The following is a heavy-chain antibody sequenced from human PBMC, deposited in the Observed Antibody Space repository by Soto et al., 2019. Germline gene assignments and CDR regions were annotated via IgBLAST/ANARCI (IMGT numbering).Heavy chain of an antibody. CDR2: IKQDGSEK. D-gene: IGHD3-10*01. CDR1: GFTFSSYC. V-gene: IGHV3-7*05. Sequence: EVQLVESGGGLVQPGGSLRLSCAASGFTFSSYCMSWVRQAPGKGLEWVANIKQDGSEKYDEDSGKGRVTISRDNAKNQLYLQMNSQRAEDTAVYYCANCDITMVRGVYYYYGMAVWGQGTTVTVSS. J-gene: IGHJ6*02. CDR3: ANCDITMVRGVYYYYGMAV.